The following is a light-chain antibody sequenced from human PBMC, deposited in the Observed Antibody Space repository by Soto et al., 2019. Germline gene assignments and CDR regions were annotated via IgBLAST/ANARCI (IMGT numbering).Light chain of an antibody. J-gene: IGKJ1*01. CDR2: KAS. CDR1: QSINNW. CDR3: QQYNTYWS. V-gene: IGKV1-5*03. Sequence: DIQMTQSPSTLSASVGDRVTITCRASQSINNWLVWYQQKPGKAPTVLIYKASSLESGVPSRFSGSGSGTEFTLTISSLHPDDFATYYCQQYNTYWSFGQGTKVEIK.